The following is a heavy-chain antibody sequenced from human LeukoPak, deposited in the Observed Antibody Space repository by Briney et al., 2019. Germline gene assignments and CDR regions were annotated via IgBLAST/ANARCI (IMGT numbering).Heavy chain of an antibody. J-gene: IGHJ6*03. CDR2: INWDCGIT. Sequence: PGGALRLSCAASGVTFDDYGMRGGGEGRGEGGEGGSGINWDCGITGYAASVMGRFTISRDNAKTSLYLQMNTLRAEDTALYYCARPVCSAYSGHYYYYYIDVWGKGTTVTVSS. V-gene: IGHV3-20*04. D-gene: IGHD3-3*01. CDR1: GVTFDDYG. CDR3: ARPVCSAYSGHYYYYYIDV.